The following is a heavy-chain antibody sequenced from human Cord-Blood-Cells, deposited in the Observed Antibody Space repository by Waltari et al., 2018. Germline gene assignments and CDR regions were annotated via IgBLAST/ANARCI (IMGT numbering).Heavy chain of an antibody. D-gene: IGHD6-19*01. V-gene: IGHV3-7*01. CDR3: ARDMSSVAGLFDY. J-gene: IGHJ4*02. Sequence: EVQLVESGGGLVQPGGSLRLSCAASGFTFSSYWMSWVRQAPGKGLEWGANIRQDGSEKYYVDSVKGRFTISRDNAKNSLYLQMNSLRAEDTAVYYCARDMSSVAGLFDYWGQGTLVTVSS. CDR2: IRQDGSEK. CDR1: GFTFSSYW.